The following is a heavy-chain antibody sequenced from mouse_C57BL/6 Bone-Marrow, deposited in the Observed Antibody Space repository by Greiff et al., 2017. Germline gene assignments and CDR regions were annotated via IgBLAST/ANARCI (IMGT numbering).Heavy chain of an antibody. CDR1: GYTFTSYG. J-gene: IGHJ2*01. V-gene: IGHV1-81*01. CDR2: IYPRSGNT. Sequence: QVQLQQSGAELARPGASVKLSCKASGYTFTSYGISWVKQRNGQGLEWIGEIYPRSGNTYYNEKFKGKATLTADKSSSTAYMELRSLTSEDSAVYFCARHAITTVVDYWGQGTTLTVSS. D-gene: IGHD1-1*01. CDR3: ARHAITTVVDY.